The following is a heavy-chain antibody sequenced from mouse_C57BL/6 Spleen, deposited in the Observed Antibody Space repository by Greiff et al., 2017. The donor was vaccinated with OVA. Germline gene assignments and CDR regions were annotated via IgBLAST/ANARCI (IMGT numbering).Heavy chain of an antibody. Sequence: QVQLQQSGAELVKPGASVKLSCKASGYTFTSYWMHWVKQRPGRGLEWIGRIDPNSGGTKYNEKFKSKATLTVDKPSSTAYMQLSSLTSEDSAVYYCARSLRDSSGYVRYFDVWGTGTTVTVSS. D-gene: IGHD3-2*02. CDR1: GYTFTSYW. CDR3: ARSLRDSSGYVRYFDV. J-gene: IGHJ1*03. V-gene: IGHV1-72*01. CDR2: IDPNSGGT.